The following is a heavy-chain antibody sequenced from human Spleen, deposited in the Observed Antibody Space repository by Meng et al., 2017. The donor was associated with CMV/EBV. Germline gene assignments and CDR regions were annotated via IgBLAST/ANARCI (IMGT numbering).Heavy chain of an antibody. J-gene: IGHJ6*02. CDR3: AKDRNRYYGSGGKTYGMDV. CDR1: GFTFSSYG. CDR2: LWYDGSNK. V-gene: IGHV3-33*06. Sequence: GGSLRLSCAASGFTFSSYGMHWVRQAPGKGLEWVAVLWYDGSNKYYADSVMGRFTISRDNSKITLYLQMNSLRAVDTAVYYCAKDRNRYYGSGGKTYGMDVWGQGTTVTVSS. D-gene: IGHD3-10*01.